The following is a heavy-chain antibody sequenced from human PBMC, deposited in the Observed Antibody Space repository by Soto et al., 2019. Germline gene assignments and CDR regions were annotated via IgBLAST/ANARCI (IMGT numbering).Heavy chain of an antibody. CDR2: ISGNGGFT. J-gene: IGHJ4*02. Sequence: GGSLRLSCAASGFTFNNYAMSWVRQAPGKGLEWVSAISGNGGFTYYAESVKGWFTISRDNSKNTLYLQLNSLRAEDAAVYYCAKDEGYSSGWYVVYWGQGT. D-gene: IGHD6-19*01. CDR1: GFTFNNYA. CDR3: AKDEGYSSGWYVVY. V-gene: IGHV3-23*01.